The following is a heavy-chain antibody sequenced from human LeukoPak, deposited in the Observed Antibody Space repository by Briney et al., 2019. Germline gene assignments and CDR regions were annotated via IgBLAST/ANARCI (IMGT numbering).Heavy chain of an antibody. Sequence: ASVKVSCKASGYTFTSYYMHWVRQAPGQGLEWMGIINPSGGSTSYAQKFQGRVTMTRDTSTSSVYMELSSLRSEDTAVYYCARDRDYCSSTSCQTFNWFDPWGQGTLVTVSS. V-gene: IGHV1-46*01. CDR1: GYTFTSYY. CDR2: INPSGGST. CDR3: ARDRDYCSSTSCQTFNWFDP. J-gene: IGHJ5*02. D-gene: IGHD2-2*01.